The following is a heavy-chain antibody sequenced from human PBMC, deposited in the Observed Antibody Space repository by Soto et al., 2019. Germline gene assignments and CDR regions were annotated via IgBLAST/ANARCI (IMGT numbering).Heavy chain of an antibody. CDR1: GFTVSSNY. Sequence: GGSLRLSCAASGFTVSSNYMSWVRQAPGKGLEWVSVIYSGGSTYYEDSVKGRFTISRDNSKNTLYLQMNSLRAEDTAVYYCARVLPIAAAGLWYYYYYMDVWGKGTTVTVSS. V-gene: IGHV3-66*01. CDR2: IYSGGST. D-gene: IGHD6-13*01. J-gene: IGHJ6*03. CDR3: ARVLPIAAAGLWYYYYYMDV.